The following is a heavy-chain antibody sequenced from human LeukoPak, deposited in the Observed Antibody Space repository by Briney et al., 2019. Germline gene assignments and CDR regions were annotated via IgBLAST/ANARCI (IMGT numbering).Heavy chain of an antibody. D-gene: IGHD5-18*01. CDR1: GGSISSGNYF. V-gene: IGHV4-30-2*01. Sequence: NPSQTLSLTCAVSGGSISSGNYFWSWIRQPPGKGLEWIGYIYHSGRTFYNPSLKSRVTISVDTSKNQISLEATSVTAADTAVYYCARDGGYGHYDYWGRGTLVTVSS. J-gene: IGHJ4*02. CDR2: IYHSGRT. CDR3: ARDGGYGHYDY.